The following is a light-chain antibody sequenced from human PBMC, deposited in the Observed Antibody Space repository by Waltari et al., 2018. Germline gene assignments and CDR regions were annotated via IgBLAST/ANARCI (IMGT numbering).Light chain of an antibody. J-gene: IGLJ2*01. CDR3: HSRDASGVAGS. Sequence: SSELTQDPAVSVAMGQTVRITCQGDSLRSYYASWYQQRPGQAPILVKYDKNNRPSGVPYRFPGSSSHNTGSLTITGAQAEDEASYYCHSRDASGVAGSFGGGTKLTVL. CDR1: SLRSYY. CDR2: DKN. V-gene: IGLV3-19*01.